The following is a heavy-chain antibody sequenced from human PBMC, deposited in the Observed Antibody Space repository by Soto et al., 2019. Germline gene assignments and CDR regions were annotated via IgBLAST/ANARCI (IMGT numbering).Heavy chain of an antibody. V-gene: IGHV4-61*01. CDR2: IYHSGIT. D-gene: IGHD3-22*01. CDR3: AKEARITVLVVAEDGFDI. CDR1: GGSVSSVNDY. J-gene: IGHJ3*02. Sequence: PSETLSLTCSVSGGSVSSVNDYWSWIRQPPGKGLEWIGYIYHSGITNYNPSLKSRVTISLDTSKNQCSLTLTSVTAADTAVYYCAKEARITVLVVAEDGFDIWGQGTMVTVSS.